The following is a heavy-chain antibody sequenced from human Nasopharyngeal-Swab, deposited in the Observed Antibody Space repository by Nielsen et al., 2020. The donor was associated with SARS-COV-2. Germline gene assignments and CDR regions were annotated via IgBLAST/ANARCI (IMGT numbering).Heavy chain of an antibody. D-gene: IGHD2-21*02. J-gene: IGHJ1*01. CDR2: ISGSSAYI. V-gene: IGHV3-21*01. CDR3: ARTAAFCGGDCYSEYFQH. CDR1: GFTFSNFA. Sequence: GGSLTLSCAASGFTFSNFAMSWVRQAPGKGLEWVSSISGSSAYIWYADSVKGRFTVSRDNAKNSLYPQMNNLRADDTAIYYCARTAAFCGGDCYSEYFQHWGQGTLVTVSS.